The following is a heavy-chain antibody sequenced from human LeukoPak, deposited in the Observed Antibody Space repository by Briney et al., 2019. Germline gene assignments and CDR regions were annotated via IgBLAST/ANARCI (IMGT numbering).Heavy chain of an antibody. CDR2: IYSSGST. D-gene: IGHD2-2*01. Sequence: ASETLSLTCTVSGDSISSYYWSWVRQPAGKGLEWIGHIYSSGSTNYNPSLKSRVTMSVDTSKNQFSLKLSSVTAADTAMYYCARDCSSSNCYARPLDSWGQGTLVTVSS. J-gene: IGHJ5*01. CDR3: ARDCSSSNCYARPLDS. CDR1: GDSISSYY. V-gene: IGHV4-4*07.